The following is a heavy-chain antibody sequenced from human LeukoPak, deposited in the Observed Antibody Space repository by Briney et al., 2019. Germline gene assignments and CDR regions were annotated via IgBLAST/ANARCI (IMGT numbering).Heavy chain of an antibody. V-gene: IGHV4-59*12. D-gene: IGHD5-12*01. CDR2: IYYSGSS. J-gene: IGHJ6*02. Sequence: SGTLSLTCTVSGGSISSYYWSWIRPPPGKGLEWVGYIYYSGSSKYNPSLMRRGPISLDQAKNQISLELRSVPAADTAVYYCSRVNGYDGVYYYYGMDVWGQGTTVTVSS. CDR3: SRVNGYDGVYYYYGMDV. CDR1: GGSISSYY.